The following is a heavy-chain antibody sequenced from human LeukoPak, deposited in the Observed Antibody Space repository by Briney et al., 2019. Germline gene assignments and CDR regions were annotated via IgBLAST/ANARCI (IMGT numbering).Heavy chain of an antibody. CDR3: AKGAAYDSSGYYQDY. CDR2: ISWNSGSI. Sequence: GRSLRLSCAASGFTFDDYAMHWVRQAPGKGLEWVSGISWNSGSIGYADSVKGRFTISRDNAKNSLYLQMNSLRAEDTALYYCAKGAAYDSSGYYQDYWGQGTLVTVSS. V-gene: IGHV3-9*01. J-gene: IGHJ4*02. CDR1: GFTFDDYA. D-gene: IGHD3-22*01.